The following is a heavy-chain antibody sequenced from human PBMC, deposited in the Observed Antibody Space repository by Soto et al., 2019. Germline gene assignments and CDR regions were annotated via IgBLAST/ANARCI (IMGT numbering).Heavy chain of an antibody. CDR2: INPNSGGT. V-gene: IGHV1-2*04. CDR1: GYTFTGYY. D-gene: IGHD6-13*01. J-gene: IGHJ6*02. Sequence: ASVKVSCKASGYTFTGYYMHWVRQAPGQGLEWMGWINPNSGGTNYAQKFQGWVTMTRDTSISTAYMELSRLRSDDTAVHYRARGGSSSWYNYYYYGMDVWGQGTTVTVS. CDR3: ARGGSSSWYNYYYYGMDV.